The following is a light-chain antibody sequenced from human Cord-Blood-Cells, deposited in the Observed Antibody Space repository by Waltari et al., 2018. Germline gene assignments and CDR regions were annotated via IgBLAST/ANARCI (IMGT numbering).Light chain of an antibody. J-gene: IGKJ5*01. CDR1: QSVSSSY. V-gene: IGKV3-20*01. CDR2: GAS. CDR3: QQYGSSPPIT. Sequence: EIVLTQSPGTLSLSPGERATLSCRASQSVSSSYLTWYQLKPGQAPRLLIYGASRRATGIPDRFSGSGSGTDFTLTISRLEPEDFAVYYCQQYGSSPPITFGQGTRLEIK.